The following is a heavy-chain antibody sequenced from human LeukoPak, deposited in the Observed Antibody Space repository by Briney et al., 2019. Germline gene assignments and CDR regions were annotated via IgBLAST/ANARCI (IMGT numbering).Heavy chain of an antibody. CDR2: IYSGGST. V-gene: IGHV3-66*01. CDR1: GFTVSSNY. CDR3: ARDHGYSSSWYRPSPSGYMDV. D-gene: IGHD6-13*01. J-gene: IGHJ6*03. Sequence: GGSLRLSCAASGFTVSSNYMSWVRQAPGKGLEWVSVIYSGGSTYYADSVKGRFTISRDNSKNTLYLQMNSLRAEDTAVYYCARDHGYSSSWYRPSPSGYMDVWGKGTTVTISS.